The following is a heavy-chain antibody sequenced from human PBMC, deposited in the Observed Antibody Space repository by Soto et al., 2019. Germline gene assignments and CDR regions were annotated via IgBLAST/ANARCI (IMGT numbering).Heavy chain of an antibody. Sequence: GESLKISCKGSGYTFTDYWIGWVRQLPGKGLEWMGIIYPGDSDTRYSPSFQGHVTITVDKSTSTAYLQWNTLKASDTAMYYCERPITNSRYYYYAMDVWGQGTTVTVSS. V-gene: IGHV5-51*01. CDR3: ERPITNSRYYYYAMDV. CDR2: IYPGDSDT. CDR1: GYTFTDYW. J-gene: IGHJ6*02. D-gene: IGHD2-8*01.